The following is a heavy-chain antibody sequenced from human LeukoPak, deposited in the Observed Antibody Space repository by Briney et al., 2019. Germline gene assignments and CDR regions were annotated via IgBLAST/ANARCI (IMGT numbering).Heavy chain of an antibody. D-gene: IGHD6-13*01. CDR1: GFTFSSYA. CDR3: ARDGIASALSYFDY. V-gene: IGHV3-30-3*01. Sequence: GGSLRLSCAASGFTFSSYAMHWARQAPGKGLEWVAVISYDGSNKYYADSVKGRFTISRDNSKNTLYLQMNSLRAEDTAVYYCARDGIASALSYFDYWGQGILVTVSS. J-gene: IGHJ4*02. CDR2: ISYDGSNK.